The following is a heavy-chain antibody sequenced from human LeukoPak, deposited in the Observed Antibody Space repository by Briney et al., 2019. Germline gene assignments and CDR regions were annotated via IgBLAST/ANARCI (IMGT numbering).Heavy chain of an antibody. D-gene: IGHD2-2*01. V-gene: IGHV3-7*01. CDR2: IKEDGSEK. J-gene: IGHJ5*02. Sequence: PGGSLRLSCAASEFTFSTYWMSWVRQPPGKGLEWVANIKEDGSEKKYVDSVKGRFTISRDNAKNSLYLQMNSLRAEDTAGYSWARERSQSIVVVLAARKYNWFDPWGQGTLVTVSS. CDR1: EFTFSTYW. CDR3: ARERSQSIVVVLAARKYNWFDP.